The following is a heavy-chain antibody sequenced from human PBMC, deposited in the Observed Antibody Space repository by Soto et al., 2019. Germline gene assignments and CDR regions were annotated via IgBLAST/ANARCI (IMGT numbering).Heavy chain of an antibody. CDR1: GYTFTGYY. CDR2: INPNSGGT. D-gene: IGHD3-3*01. V-gene: IGHV1-2*04. J-gene: IGHJ6*02. CDR3: ARDPSITIFGVVILNYGMDV. Sequence: ASVKVSCKASGYTFTGYYMHWVRQAPGQGLEWMGWINPNSGGTNYAQKFQGWVTMTRDTSISTAYMELSRLRSDDTAVYYCARDPSITIFGVVILNYGMDVWGQGTTVTAP.